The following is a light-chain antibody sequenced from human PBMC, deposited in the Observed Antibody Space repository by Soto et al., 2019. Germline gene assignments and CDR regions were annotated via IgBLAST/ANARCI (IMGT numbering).Light chain of an antibody. Sequence: DLQMTQSPSSLSASVGDRATIXXQASQDISNYLNWYQQKPGKAPKLLXXDASNLETGVPSRFSGSGSGTEFAFTISSLQPEDIATYYCQQYDNLPPLSTCGQGTRLEI. J-gene: IGKJ5*01. V-gene: IGKV1-33*01. CDR2: DAS. CDR1: QDISNY. CDR3: QQYDNLPPLST.